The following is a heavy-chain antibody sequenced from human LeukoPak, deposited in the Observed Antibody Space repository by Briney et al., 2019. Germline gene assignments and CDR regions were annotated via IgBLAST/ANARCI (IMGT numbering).Heavy chain of an antibody. CDR2: VYYTGST. CDR3: ARDPRGRPDGDQYFDF. Sequence: PSQTLSLTCTVSGGSISSGCYYWNWIRQHPGKGLEWIGYVYYTGSTYYNPSLKSRVAISVDTSKNQFSLKLSSVTAADTAVYYCARDPRGRPDGDQYFDFWGQATLVTVSS. CDR1: GGSISSGCYY. V-gene: IGHV4-31*03. J-gene: IGHJ4*02. D-gene: IGHD3-10*01.